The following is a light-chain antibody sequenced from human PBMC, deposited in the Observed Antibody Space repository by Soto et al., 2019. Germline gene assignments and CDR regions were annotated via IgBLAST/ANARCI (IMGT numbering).Light chain of an antibody. J-gene: IGKJ5*01. V-gene: IGKV1D-13*01. CDR2: DAS. CDR3: QQFNNYPIT. CDR1: QGISSA. Sequence: AIQLTQSPSSLSASVGDIVTINCRASQGISSALAWYQQKPGKAPKLMIYDASSLESGVPSRFSGSGSGTDFTLTISSLQPEDVATYYCQQFNNYPITLGQGTRLEIK.